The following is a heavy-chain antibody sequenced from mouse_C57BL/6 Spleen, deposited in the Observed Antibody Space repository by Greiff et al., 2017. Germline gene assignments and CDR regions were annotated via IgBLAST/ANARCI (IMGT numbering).Heavy chain of an antibody. CDR2: IYPRSGNT. Sequence: LQESGAELARPGASVKLSCKASGYTFTSYGISWVKQRTGQGLEWIGEIYPRSGNTYYNEKFKGKATLTADKSSSTAYMELRSLTSEDSAVYFCARVYDGYYYAMDYWGQGTSVTVSS. CDR3: ARVYDGYYYAMDY. J-gene: IGHJ4*01. CDR1: GYTFTSYG. V-gene: IGHV1-81*01. D-gene: IGHD2-3*01.